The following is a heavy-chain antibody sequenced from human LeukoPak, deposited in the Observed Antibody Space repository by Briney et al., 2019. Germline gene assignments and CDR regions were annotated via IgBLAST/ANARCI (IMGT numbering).Heavy chain of an antibody. V-gene: IGHV3-43*02. CDR2: ISGDGLGT. CDR1: RFNFDDHV. CDR3: TSMGPLDY. J-gene: IGHJ4*02. D-gene: IGHD2-8*01. Sequence: PGGSLRLSCAASRFNFDDHVMHWVRQAPGKGLEWVSLISGDGLGTYYADSVKGRFTISRGNSKNSLYLQINSLRPEDTALYFCTSMGPLDYWGQGTLVTVSS.